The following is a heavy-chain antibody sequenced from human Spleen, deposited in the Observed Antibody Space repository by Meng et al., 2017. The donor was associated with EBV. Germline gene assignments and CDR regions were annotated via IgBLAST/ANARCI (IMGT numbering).Heavy chain of an antibody. Sequence: VLLTESGPGLVEPSGTRSLTCTGSCGSISSDNWWSWVRQPPGKGLEWIGEIWHSGTNYSPSLKSRVTISVDKSKNQFSLNLGFMTAADTAVYYCARDLRPWLGGFDAWGPGTLVTVSS. CDR1: CGSISSDNW. CDR2: IWHSGT. J-gene: IGHJ5*02. D-gene: IGHD3-10*01. CDR3: ARDLRPWLGGFDA. V-gene: IGHV4-4*02.